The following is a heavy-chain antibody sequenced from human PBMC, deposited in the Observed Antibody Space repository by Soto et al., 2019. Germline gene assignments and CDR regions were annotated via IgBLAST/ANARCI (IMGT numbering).Heavy chain of an antibody. CDR2: IIPILGIA. D-gene: IGHD1-26*01. Sequence: QVQLVQSGAEVKKPGSSVKVSCKASGGTFSSYTISWVRQAPGQGLEWKGRIIPILGIANYAQKCQGRVTITADKSTSTVYMELSRMRSEDTAVYYCARGTAFDIWGQGTMVTVSS. J-gene: IGHJ3*02. CDR1: GGTFSSYT. CDR3: ARGTAFDI. V-gene: IGHV1-69*02.